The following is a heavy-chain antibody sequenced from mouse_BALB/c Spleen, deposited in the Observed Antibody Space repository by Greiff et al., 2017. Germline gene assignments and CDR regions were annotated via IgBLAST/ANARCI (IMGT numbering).Heavy chain of an antibody. CDR2: INSNGGST. Sequence: EVQVVESGGGLVQPGGSLKLSCAASGFTFSSYGMSWVRQTPDKRLELVATINSNGGSTYYPDSVKGRFTISRDNAKNTLYLQMSSLKSEDTAMYYCARDERDSSGYFDDWGEGTTLTVSS. CDR1: GFTFSSYG. D-gene: IGHD3-2*01. V-gene: IGHV5-6-3*01. CDR3: ARDERDSSGYFDD. J-gene: IGHJ2*01.